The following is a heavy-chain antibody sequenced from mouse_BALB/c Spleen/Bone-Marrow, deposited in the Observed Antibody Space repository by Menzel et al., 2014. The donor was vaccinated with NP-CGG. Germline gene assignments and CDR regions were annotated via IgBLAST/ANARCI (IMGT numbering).Heavy chain of an antibody. V-gene: IGHV5-12-2*01. D-gene: IGHD2-1*01. CDR2: ISNGGGST. CDR1: GFTFSSYT. J-gene: IGHJ4*01. Sequence: EVHLVESGGGLVQPGGSLKLSCAASGFTFSSYTMSWVRPTPEKRLEWVAYISNGGGSTYFPDTVKGRFTISRDNAKNTLYLQMSSLKSEDTAMYYCARQGVYYGKSYCAMDYWGQGTSVTVSS. CDR3: ARQGVYYGKSYCAMDY.